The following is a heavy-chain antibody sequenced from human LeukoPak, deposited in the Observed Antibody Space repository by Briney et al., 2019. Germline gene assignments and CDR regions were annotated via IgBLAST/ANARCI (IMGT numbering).Heavy chain of an antibody. Sequence: GRSLRLSCAASGFTFDDHAMHWVRQAPGKGLEWVSGINWNSGSTGYADSVKGRFTISRDNAKNSLSLQINSLRAEDPALYEYAKARETYYIDTSASYFDGWGQGTLVTVSS. CDR1: GFTFDDHA. CDR3: AKARETYYIDTSASYFDG. J-gene: IGHJ4*02. D-gene: IGHD3-22*01. V-gene: IGHV3-9*01. CDR2: INWNSGST.